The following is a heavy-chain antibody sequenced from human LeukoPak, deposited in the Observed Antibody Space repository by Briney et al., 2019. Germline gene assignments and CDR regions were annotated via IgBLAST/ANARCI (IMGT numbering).Heavy chain of an antibody. CDR2: ISGSSSYI. J-gene: IGHJ4*02. V-gene: IGHV3-21*01. CDR3: AREITTTVTGDY. D-gene: IGHD4-11*01. CDR1: GFTFSSYS. Sequence: PGGSLRLSCAASGFTFSSYSMNWVRQAPGKGLEWVSSISGSSSYIYYADSVKGRFTISRDNAKNSLYLQMNSLRAEDTAVYYCAREITTTVTGDYWGQGTLVTVSS.